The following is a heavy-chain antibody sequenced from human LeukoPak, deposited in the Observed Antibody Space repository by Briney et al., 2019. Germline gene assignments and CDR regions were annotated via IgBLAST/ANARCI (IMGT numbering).Heavy chain of an antibody. CDR2: INLDGSEK. V-gene: IGHV3-7*03. D-gene: IGHD6-6*01. J-gene: IGHJ5*02. Sequence: PGGSLRLSCAASGFTFNSYWMNWVRQAPGKGLEWVANINLDGSEKYYVDSVKGRFTISRDNAKNSLYLQMNSLRAEDTAVYYCARVLVRRDSPTGPEYNWFDPWGQGTLVTVSS. CDR3: ARVLVRRDSPTGPEYNWFDP. CDR1: GFTFNSYW.